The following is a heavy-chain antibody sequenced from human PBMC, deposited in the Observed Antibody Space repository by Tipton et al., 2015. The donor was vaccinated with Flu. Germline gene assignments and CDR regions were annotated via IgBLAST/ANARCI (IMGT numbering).Heavy chain of an antibody. CDR2: IYHSGST. CDR1: GYSISSGYY. J-gene: IGHJ4*02. Sequence: TLSLTCTVSGYSISSGYYWGWIRQPPGKGLEWIGSIYHSGSTYYNPSLKSRVTISVDTSKNQFSLKRSSVTAADTAVYYCARDVMFGVVTRLDYFDYWGQGTLVTVSS. V-gene: IGHV4-38-2*02. CDR3: ARDVMFGVVTRLDYFDY. D-gene: IGHD3-3*01.